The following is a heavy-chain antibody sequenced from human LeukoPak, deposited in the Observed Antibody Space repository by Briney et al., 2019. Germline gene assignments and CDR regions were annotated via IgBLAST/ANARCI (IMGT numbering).Heavy chain of an antibody. CDR3: AKQLGYCSDGSCYFPY. J-gene: IGHJ4*02. CDR2: ISNNGGYT. CDR1: GGSFSGYY. V-gene: IGHV3-23*01. Sequence: ETLSLTCAVYGGSFSGYYWSWIRQAPGKGLEWVSAISNNGGYTYYADSVQGRFTISRDNSKSTLCLQMNSLRAEDTAVYYCAKQLGYCSDGSCYFPYWGQGTLATVSS. D-gene: IGHD2-15*01.